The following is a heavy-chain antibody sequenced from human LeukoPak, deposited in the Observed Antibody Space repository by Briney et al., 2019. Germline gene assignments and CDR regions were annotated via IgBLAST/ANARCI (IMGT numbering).Heavy chain of an antibody. J-gene: IGHJ5*02. CDR3: ARLTYYYDSP. D-gene: IGHD3-22*01. Sequence: PSETLSLTCTGSGGSISSYYWSWIRQPPGKGLEWIGYIYYSGSTNYNPSLKSQVTISVDTSKNQFSLKLSSVTAADTAVYYCARLTYYYDSPWGQGTLVTVSS. CDR2: IYYSGST. V-gene: IGHV4-59*08. CDR1: GGSISSYY.